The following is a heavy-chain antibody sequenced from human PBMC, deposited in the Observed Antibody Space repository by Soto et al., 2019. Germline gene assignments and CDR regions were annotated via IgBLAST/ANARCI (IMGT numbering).Heavy chain of an antibody. V-gene: IGHV1-24*01. D-gene: IGHD3-3*01. CDR3: TTGQRPIRFLEWLCRYYFDF. CDR2: FDPEDAET. Sequence: QLQLVQSGAEVKKPGASVKVSCKVSGYTLAELSMHWVRQAPGKGLEWMGGFDPEDAETIYAQKFQGKVSMTMDTSTDTAYIELTSLRAEDSAVYYGTTGQRPIRFLEWLCRYYFDFWGQRALVTVSS. CDR1: GYTLAELS. J-gene: IGHJ4*02.